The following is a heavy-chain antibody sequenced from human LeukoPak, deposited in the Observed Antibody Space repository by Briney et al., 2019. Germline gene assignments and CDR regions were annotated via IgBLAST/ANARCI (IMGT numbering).Heavy chain of an antibody. V-gene: IGHV1-69*05. CDR2: IIPIFGTA. CDR3: ARGQLLHVHDAFDI. J-gene: IGHJ3*02. D-gene: IGHD2-2*01. Sequence: GASVKVSCKASGGTFSSYAISWVRQAPGQGLEWMGGIIPIFGTANYAQKFQGRVTITTDESTSTAYMELSSLRSEDTAVYYCARGQLLHVHDAFDIWGQGTMVTVSS. CDR1: GGTFSSYA.